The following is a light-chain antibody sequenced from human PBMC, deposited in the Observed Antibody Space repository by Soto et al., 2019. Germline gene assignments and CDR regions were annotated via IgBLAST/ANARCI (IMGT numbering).Light chain of an antibody. CDR1: QSVLYSSNNKNY. CDR2: WAS. CDR3: QQYYGTPYT. V-gene: IGKV4-1*01. Sequence: DIVMTQSPDSLAVSLGERATINCKSSQSVLYSSNNKNYLAWYQLKSGQPPKLLIYWASTRESGVPDRFSGSGSGTDFTLTISSLQAEDVAVYYCQQYYGTPYTFGQGTKLEIK. J-gene: IGKJ2*01.